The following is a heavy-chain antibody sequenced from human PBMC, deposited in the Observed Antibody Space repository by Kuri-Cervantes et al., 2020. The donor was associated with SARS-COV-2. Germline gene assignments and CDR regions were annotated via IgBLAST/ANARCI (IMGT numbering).Heavy chain of an antibody. D-gene: IGHD4-11*01. CDR3: ARDMTTVNYYYYYMDV. CDR2: ISSSGSTI. J-gene: IGHJ6*03. CDR1: GFTFSSYE. Sequence: LSLTCAASGFTFSSYEMIWVRQAPGKGLEWVSYISSSGSTIYYADSVKGRFTISRANAKNSLYLQMNSLRAEDTAVYYCARDMTTVNYYYYYMDVWGKGTTVTVSS. V-gene: IGHV3-48*03.